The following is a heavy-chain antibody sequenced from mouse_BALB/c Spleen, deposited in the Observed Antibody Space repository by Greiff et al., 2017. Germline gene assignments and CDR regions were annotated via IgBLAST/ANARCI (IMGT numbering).Heavy chain of an antibody. CDR2: ISSGGSYT. CDR1: GFTFSSYA. Sequence: DVQLVESGGGLVKPGGSLKLSCAASGFTFSSYAMSWVRQTPEKRLEWVATISSGGSYTYYPDSVKGRFTISRDNAKNTLYLQMSSLRSEDTAMYYCARRGDYYAMDYWGQGTSVTVSS. J-gene: IGHJ4*01. V-gene: IGHV5-9-3*01. CDR3: ARRGDYYAMDY.